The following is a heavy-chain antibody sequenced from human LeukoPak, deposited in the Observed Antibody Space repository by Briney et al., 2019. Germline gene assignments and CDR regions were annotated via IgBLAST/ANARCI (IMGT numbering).Heavy chain of an antibody. CDR2: IYSGGST. Sequence: GGSLRLSCAASGFTVGSDFMTWVRQAPGKGLECVSVIYSGGSTYYADSVKGRFTMSRDNSKNTLYLQMNNLRAEDTAVYYCARMTWGFDYWGQGTLVTVSS. V-gene: IGHV3-53*01. CDR1: GFTVGSDF. D-gene: IGHD3-16*01. CDR3: ARMTWGFDY. J-gene: IGHJ4*02.